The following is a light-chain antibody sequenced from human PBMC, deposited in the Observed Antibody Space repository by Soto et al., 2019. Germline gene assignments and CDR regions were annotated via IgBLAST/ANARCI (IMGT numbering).Light chain of an antibody. V-gene: IGLV2-14*01. J-gene: IGLJ2*01. Sequence: QSALTQPASVSGAPGQSITISCTGTSSDVGGYKYVSWYQQHPDKAPKLIIFEVSNRPSGISSRCSGSKSGNTASLTISGLQDEDEADYYCASYTSSSTSVIFGRGTKVTVL. CDR2: EVS. CDR3: ASYTSSSTSVI. CDR1: SSDVGGYKY.